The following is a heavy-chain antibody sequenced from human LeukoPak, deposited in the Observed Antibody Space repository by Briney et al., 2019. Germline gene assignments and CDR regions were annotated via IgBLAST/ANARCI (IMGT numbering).Heavy chain of an antibody. V-gene: IGHV3-23*01. CDR1: GFTFSIYA. D-gene: IGHD2-2*01. CDR3: AKDGPYCSSTSCYGLLVWYFDL. CDR2: ISGSGGST. J-gene: IGHJ2*01. Sequence: PGRTLRLSCAASGFTFSIYAMSWAPHAPGKGLECVSAISGSGGSTYYGDAVQGLFTISRDNSKNTMYLQMNGLRAEEAAVYYCAKDGPYCSSTSCYGLLVWYFDLWGRGTLVTVSS.